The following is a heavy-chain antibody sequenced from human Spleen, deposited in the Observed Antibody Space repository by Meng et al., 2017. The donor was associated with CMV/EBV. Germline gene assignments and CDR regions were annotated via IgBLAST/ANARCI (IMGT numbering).Heavy chain of an antibody. CDR3: ARDRDIYSSSSADY. V-gene: IGHV3-7*01. D-gene: IGHD6-6*01. CDR1: GFTFDDYA. Sequence: GESLKISCAASGFTFDDYAMHWVRQAPGKGLEWVANIKQDGSEKYYVDSVKGRFTISRDNAKNSLYLQMNSLRAEDTAVYYCARDRDIYSSSSADYWGQGTLATVSS. CDR2: IKQDGSEK. J-gene: IGHJ4*02.